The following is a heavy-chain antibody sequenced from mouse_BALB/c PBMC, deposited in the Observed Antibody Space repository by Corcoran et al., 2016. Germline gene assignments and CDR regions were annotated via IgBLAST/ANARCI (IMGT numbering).Heavy chain of an antibody. V-gene: IGHV9-2-1*01. CDR1: GYTFTDYS. J-gene: IGHJ3*01. D-gene: IGHD2-14*01. Sequence: QIQLVQSGPELKKPGETVKISCKASGYTFTDYSMHWVKQAPGKGLKWMGWIKTETGEPTYADYFKGRFAFSLETSASTADLQINNLKNEDTATYFCARSYRYDEFAYWGQGTLVTVSA. CDR3: ARSYRYDEFAY. CDR2: IKTETGEP.